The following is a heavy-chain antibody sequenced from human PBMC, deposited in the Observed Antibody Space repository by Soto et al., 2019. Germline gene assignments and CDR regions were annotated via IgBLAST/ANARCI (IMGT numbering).Heavy chain of an antibody. CDR1: GFTFTNYA. V-gene: IGHV3-23*01. J-gene: IGHJ4*02. CDR2: ITGGGGGRT. CDR3: AKQPASIRTFDY. Sequence: GGSLRLSCAASGFTFTNYAMNWVRQAPGKGLEWVSTITGGGGGRTNYADSVKGRYTISRDNSKNTLYLQMNSLKAEDTAFYYCAKQPASIRTFDYWGKGALVTVSS. D-gene: IGHD2-2*01.